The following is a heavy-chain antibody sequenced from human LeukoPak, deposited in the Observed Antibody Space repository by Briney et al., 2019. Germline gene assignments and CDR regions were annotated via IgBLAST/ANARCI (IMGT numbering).Heavy chain of an antibody. Sequence: ASVKVSCKASGYTFTSYAMNWVRQAPGQGREWMGCINTNYGNPTYAQGFTGRFVFSLDTSVSTAYLQISSLKAEDTAVYYCARVGEQWLTNFDYWGQGTLVTVSS. D-gene: IGHD6-19*01. CDR1: GYTFTSYA. CDR2: INTNYGNP. CDR3: ARVGEQWLTNFDY. V-gene: IGHV7-4-1*02. J-gene: IGHJ4*02.